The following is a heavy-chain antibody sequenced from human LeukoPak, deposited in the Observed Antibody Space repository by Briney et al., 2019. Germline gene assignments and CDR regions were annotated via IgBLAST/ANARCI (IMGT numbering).Heavy chain of an antibody. D-gene: IGHD6-19*01. Sequence: KTSETLSLTCTVSVGSISSSTYYWGWIRQPPVKGLECIGTIYYSGSTYYNPSLKSRVTISVDTSKNQFSLKLSSVTAADTAVYSCARLPRGQWLVEDYWGQGTLVTVSS. V-gene: IGHV4-39*01. CDR2: IYYSGST. CDR3: ARLPRGQWLVEDY. J-gene: IGHJ4*02. CDR1: VGSISSSTYY.